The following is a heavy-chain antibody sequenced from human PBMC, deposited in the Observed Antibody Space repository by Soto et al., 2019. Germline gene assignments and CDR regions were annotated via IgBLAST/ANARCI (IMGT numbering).Heavy chain of an antibody. D-gene: IGHD3-22*01. CDR3: AKEGYIYYDSSGYYFNHDAFDI. CDR1: GFTFSSYA. J-gene: IGHJ3*02. V-gene: IGHV3-23*01. Sequence: PGGSLRLSCAASGFTFSSYAMSWVRQAPGKGLEWVSAISGSGGSTYYADSVKGRFTISRDNSKNTLYLQMNSLRAEDTAVYYCAKEGYIYYDSSGYYFNHDAFDIWGQGTMVTVSS. CDR2: ISGSGGST.